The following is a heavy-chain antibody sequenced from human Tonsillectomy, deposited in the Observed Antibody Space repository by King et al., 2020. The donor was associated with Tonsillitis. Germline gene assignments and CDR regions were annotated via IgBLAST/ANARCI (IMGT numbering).Heavy chain of an antibody. CDR2: IYYSGST. J-gene: IGHJ4*02. CDR3: ARITMVRGVIITDYFDY. V-gene: IGHV4-31*03. Sequence: QLQESGPGLVKPSQTLSLTCTVSGGSISSGGYYWSWIRQHPGKGLEWIGYIYYSGSTYYNPSLKSRVTISVDTSKNQFSLKLSSVTAADTAVYYCARITMVRGVIITDYFDYWGQGTLVTVSS. D-gene: IGHD3-10*01. CDR1: GGSISSGGYY.